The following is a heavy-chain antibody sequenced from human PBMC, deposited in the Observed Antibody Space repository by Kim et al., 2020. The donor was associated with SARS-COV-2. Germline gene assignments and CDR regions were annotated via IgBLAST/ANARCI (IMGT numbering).Heavy chain of an antibody. V-gene: IGHV3-23*01. J-gene: IGHJ4*02. Sequence: GGSLRLSCAASGFTFSSYAMSWVRQAPGKGLEWVSAISGSGGSTYYADSVKGRFTISRDNSKNTLYLQMNSLRAEDTAVYYCAKKGELLWFGESRTVGGQGTLVTVSS. CDR3: AKKGELLWFGESRTV. D-gene: IGHD3-10*01. CDR2: ISGSGGST. CDR1: GFTFSSYA.